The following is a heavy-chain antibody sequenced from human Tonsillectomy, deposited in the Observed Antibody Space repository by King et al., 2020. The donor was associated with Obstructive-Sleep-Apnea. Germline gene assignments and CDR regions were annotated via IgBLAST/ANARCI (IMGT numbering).Heavy chain of an antibody. CDR2: ISYDGSNK. D-gene: IGHD3-22*01. CDR3: AKDPGQWLNWYYFDY. CDR1: GFTFSSYG. J-gene: IGHJ4*02. Sequence: QLVQSGGGVVQPGRSLRLSCAASGFTFSSYGMHWVRQAPGKGLEWVAVISYDGSNKYYADSVKGRFTISRDNSKNTLYLQMNSLRAEDTAVYYCAKDPGQWLNWYYFDYWGQGTLVTVSS. V-gene: IGHV3-30*18.